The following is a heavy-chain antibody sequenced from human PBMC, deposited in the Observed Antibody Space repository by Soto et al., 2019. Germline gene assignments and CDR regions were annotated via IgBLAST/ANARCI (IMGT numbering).Heavy chain of an antibody. Sequence: QVQLVQSGAEVKKPGSSVKVSCKASGGTFSSYAISWVRQAPGQGLEWVGGIIPIFGTANYAQKFQGRVTIXAXEXXRTAYMDMGSLRYEDTAVYYCARDQGVSNYHGMDVWGQCATVSVCS. CDR3: ARDQGVSNYHGMDV. V-gene: IGHV1-69*12. CDR2: IIPIFGTA. CDR1: GGTFSSYA. D-gene: IGHD4-4*01. J-gene: IGHJ6*02.